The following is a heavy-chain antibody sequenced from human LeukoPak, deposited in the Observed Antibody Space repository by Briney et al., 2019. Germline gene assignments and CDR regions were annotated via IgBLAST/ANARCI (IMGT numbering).Heavy chain of an antibody. V-gene: IGHV4-4*07. CDR1: GGSISSYY. D-gene: IGHD6-13*01. CDR2: IYTSGST. J-gene: IGHJ4*02. CDR3: ARDPYSSSWYRTGLDY. Sequence: SETLSLTCTVSGGSISSYYWSWIRQPAGKGLEWIGRIYTSGSTNYNPSLKSRVTMSVDTSKNQFSLKLSSVTAADTAVYYCARDPYSSSWYRTGLDYWGQGTLVTVSS.